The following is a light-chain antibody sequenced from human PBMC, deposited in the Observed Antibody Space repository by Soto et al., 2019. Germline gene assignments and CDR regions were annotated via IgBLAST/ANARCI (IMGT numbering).Light chain of an antibody. CDR1: QDISNY. V-gene: IGKV1-33*01. CDR2: DAS. CDR3: QQYDNLPIT. J-gene: IGKJ5*01. Sequence: DIQMTQSPSSLSASVGDRVTITCQACQDISNYLNWYQQKPGKAPKLLIYDASNLETGVPSRFSGSGSGTDFTFNISSLQPEDIATYYCQQYDNLPITFGQGTRLEIK.